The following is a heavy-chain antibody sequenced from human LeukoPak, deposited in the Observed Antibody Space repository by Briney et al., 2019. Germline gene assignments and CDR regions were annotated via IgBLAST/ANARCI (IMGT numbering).Heavy chain of an antibody. V-gene: IGHV4-39*01. CDR1: GGSISSSSYY. CDR2: IYYSGST. Sequence: PSETLSLTCTVSGGSISSSSYYWGWIRQPPGKGLEWIGSIYYSGSTYYNPSLKSRVTISVDTSKNQFSLKLSSVTAADTAVYYCARHSGPGAVAGTIGYWGQGTLVTVSS. J-gene: IGHJ4*02. D-gene: IGHD6-19*01. CDR3: ARHSGPGAVAGTIGY.